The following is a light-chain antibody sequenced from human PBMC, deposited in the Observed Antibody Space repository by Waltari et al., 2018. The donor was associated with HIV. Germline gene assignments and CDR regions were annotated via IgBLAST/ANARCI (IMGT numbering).Light chain of an antibody. V-gene: IGLV1-44*01. Sequence: QSVLTQPPSASGTPGQRVTISCSGSSSNIGGNTLNWYQQLPGTAPKLLIYSDNQRPSGVPDRFAGSKSGTSASLAISGLQSEDEADYYCAAWDDSLNGYVFGPGTKVTVL. J-gene: IGLJ1*01. CDR2: SDN. CDR1: SSNIGGNT. CDR3: AAWDDSLNGYV.